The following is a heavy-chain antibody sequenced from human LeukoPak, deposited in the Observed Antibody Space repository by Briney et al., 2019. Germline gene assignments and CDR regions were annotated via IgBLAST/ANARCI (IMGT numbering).Heavy chain of an antibody. J-gene: IGHJ3*02. CDR3: ACGVPAVYDAFDI. Sequence: GGSLRLSCAASGFTFSSHWMHWVRQTPGKGLVWVSRISSDASTTNYADSVKGRFTISRDNAKNTLYLQMNSLRAEDTAVYYCACGVPAVYDAFDIWGQGTMVTVSS. CDR1: GFTFSSHW. V-gene: IGHV3-74*01. D-gene: IGHD2-2*01. CDR2: ISSDASTT.